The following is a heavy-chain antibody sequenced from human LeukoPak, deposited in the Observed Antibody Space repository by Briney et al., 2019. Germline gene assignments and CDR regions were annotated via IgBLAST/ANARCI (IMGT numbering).Heavy chain of an antibody. CDR2: ISDSGGST. Sequence: HPGGSLRLSCAASGFTFSSYVMSGVRQAPGKGLEWVSAISDSGGSTYYADSVKGRFTISRDNSKNTLYLQVNSLRAEDTAVYYCAKVSRPDYYNAMDVWGQGTTVTVSS. V-gene: IGHV3-23*01. D-gene: IGHD1-14*01. J-gene: IGHJ6*02. CDR1: GFTFSSYV. CDR3: AKVSRPDYYNAMDV.